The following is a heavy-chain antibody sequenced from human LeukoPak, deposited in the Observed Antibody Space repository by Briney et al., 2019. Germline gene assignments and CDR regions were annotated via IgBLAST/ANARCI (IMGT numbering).Heavy chain of an antibody. CDR1: GYTFTSYA. CDR3: ARQDYDFWSGYCHWFDP. D-gene: IGHD3-3*01. V-gene: IGHV1-3*01. CDR2: INAGNGNT. Sequence: GASVKVSCKASGYTFTSYAMHWVRQAPGQRLEWMGWINAGNGNTKYSQKFQGRVTITRDTSASTAYMELSSLRSEDTAVYYCARQDYDFWSGYCHWFDPWGQGTLVTVSS. J-gene: IGHJ5*02.